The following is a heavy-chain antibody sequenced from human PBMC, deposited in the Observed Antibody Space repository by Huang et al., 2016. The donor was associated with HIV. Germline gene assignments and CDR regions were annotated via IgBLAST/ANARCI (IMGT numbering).Heavy chain of an antibody. CDR3: ARGRYGTPNA. V-gene: IGHV3-53*01. CDR2: LYHGGKA. CDR1: GFTVNSNY. J-gene: IGHJ5*02. D-gene: IGHD5-18*01. Sequence: EVPLVESGGGLVQPGGSLRLSCAASGFTVNSNYMTWVRQAPGNGMEWVSLLYHGGKAHYADSVKGRFTISGDISQNTVFLQMSSLRVEDTAVYYCARGRYGTPNAWGQGTLVTVSS.